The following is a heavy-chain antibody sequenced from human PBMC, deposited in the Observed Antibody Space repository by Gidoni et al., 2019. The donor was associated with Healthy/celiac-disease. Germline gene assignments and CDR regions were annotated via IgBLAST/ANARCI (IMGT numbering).Heavy chain of an antibody. CDR3: ARHAGRQRTFDY. V-gene: IGHV4-39*01. D-gene: IGHD6-25*01. CDR2: IYYSGST. CDR1: GGSISSSSYY. J-gene: IGHJ4*02. Sequence: QLQLQESGPGLVKPSETLSLTCTVSGGSISSSSYYWGWIRQPPGKGLEGIGSIYYSGSTYYNPSLKSRVTISVDTSKNQFSLKLSSVTAADTAVYYCARHAGRQRTFDYWGQGTLVTVSS.